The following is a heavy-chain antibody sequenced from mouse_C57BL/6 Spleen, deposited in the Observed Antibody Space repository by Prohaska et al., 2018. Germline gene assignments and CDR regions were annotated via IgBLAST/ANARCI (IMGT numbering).Heavy chain of an antibody. Sequence: EVKLEESGGGLVQPGGSMKLSCVASGFTFSNYWMNWVRQSPEKWLEWVAQIRLKSDNYATHYAESVKGRFTISRDDSKSSVYLQMNNLRAEDTGIYYCTAPAGSSDYWGQGTTLTVSS. V-gene: IGHV6-3*01. CDR3: TAPAGSSDY. CDR1: GFTFSNYW. D-gene: IGHD1-3*01. J-gene: IGHJ2*01. CDR2: IRLKSDNYAT.